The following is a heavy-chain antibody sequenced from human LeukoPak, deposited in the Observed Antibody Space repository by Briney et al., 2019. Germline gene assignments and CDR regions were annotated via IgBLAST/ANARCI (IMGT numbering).Heavy chain of an antibody. Sequence: GGSLRLSCAASGFTFSSYEMNWVRQAPGKGLEWVSYISSSGSTIYYADSVKGRFTISRDNAKHSLYLQMNSLRAEDTAVYYCARGTTTFDYWGQGTLVTVSS. CDR3: ARGTTTFDY. V-gene: IGHV3-48*03. CDR2: ISSSGSTI. J-gene: IGHJ4*02. D-gene: IGHD1-26*01. CDR1: GFTFSSYE.